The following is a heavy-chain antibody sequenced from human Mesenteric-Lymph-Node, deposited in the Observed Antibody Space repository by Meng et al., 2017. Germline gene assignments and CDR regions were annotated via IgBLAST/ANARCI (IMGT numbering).Heavy chain of an antibody. J-gene: IGHJ4*02. D-gene: IGHD3-10*01. Sequence: QAPGQGLEWMGWINTNAGNPAYAQGFTGRFVFSLDTSVSTAYLQISSLKAEDTAVYYCARDNYGYNFDYWGQGTLVTVSS. V-gene: IGHV7-4-1*02. CDR2: INTNAGNP. CDR3: ARDNYGYNFDY.